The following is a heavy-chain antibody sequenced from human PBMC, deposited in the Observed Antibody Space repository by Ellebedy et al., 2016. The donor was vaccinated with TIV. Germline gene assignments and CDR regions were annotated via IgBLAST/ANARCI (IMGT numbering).Heavy chain of an antibody. CDR2: IITILGMT. CDR3: ARVPHTTSPPQLDS. D-gene: IGHD2/OR15-2a*01. CDR1: GGTFSSDA. V-gene: IGHV1-69*04. Sequence: ASVKVSCKTSGGTFSSDAISWVRQAPGQGLEWMGRIITILGMTNYAQKFQGRLAITADKSTTTAYMQLSSLTSEDTAIYYCARVPHTTSPPQLDSWGQGTLVTVSS. J-gene: IGHJ4*02.